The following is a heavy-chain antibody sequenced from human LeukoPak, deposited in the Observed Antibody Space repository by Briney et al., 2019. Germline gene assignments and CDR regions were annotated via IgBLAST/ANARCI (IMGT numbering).Heavy chain of an antibody. CDR2: IGPSGDSI. CDR1: GFTFSSYA. D-gene: IGHD6-19*01. CDR3: AILLGAVAATRTTRNSVSDPR. Sequence: GGSLRLSCAASGFTFSSYAMTWVRQAPGRGLEWVTVIGPSGDSIHYADSVKGRFTISRDNSKNTLYLQMNSLRAEDTAVYYCAILLGAVAATRTTRNSVSDPRWGQGTLVTVSS. V-gene: IGHV3-23*01. J-gene: IGHJ4*02.